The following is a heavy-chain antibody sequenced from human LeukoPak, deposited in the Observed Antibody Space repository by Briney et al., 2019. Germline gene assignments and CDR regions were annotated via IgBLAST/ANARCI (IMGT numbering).Heavy chain of an antibody. D-gene: IGHD3-16*02. J-gene: IGHJ4*02. V-gene: IGHV3-7*01. CDR2: IKQDGSEQ. CDR3: ATTALYHYH. Sequence: GGSLRLSCAASGFTFSQYWMTWVRQAPGMGLEWVANIKQDGSEQYYVDSVRGRFTISRDNAKSSLYLQVNSLRAEDTAIYFCATTALYHYHWGQGTLVTVSS. CDR1: GFTFSQYW.